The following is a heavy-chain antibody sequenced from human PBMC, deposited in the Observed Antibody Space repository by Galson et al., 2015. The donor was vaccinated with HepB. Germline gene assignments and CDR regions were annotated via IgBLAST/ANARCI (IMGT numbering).Heavy chain of an antibody. CDR1: GFTFSSYW. J-gene: IGHJ4*02. Sequence: SLRLSCAASGFTFSSYWMHWVRQAPGKGLVWVSRINSDGSSTSYADSVKGRFTISRDNAKNTLYLQMNSLRAEDTAVYYCARGGGSSGYKLDYWGQGTLVTVSS. CDR2: INSDGSST. V-gene: IGHV3-74*01. CDR3: ARGGGSSGYKLDY. D-gene: IGHD3-22*01.